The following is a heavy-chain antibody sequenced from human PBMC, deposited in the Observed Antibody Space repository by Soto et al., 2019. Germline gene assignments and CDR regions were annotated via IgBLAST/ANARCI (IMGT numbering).Heavy chain of an antibody. CDR3: ARDQWLKVPAVVGDKFDS. D-gene: IGHD6-19*01. CDR2: INSYNGDT. Sequence: ASVKVPCKASGYDFIGHGISWVRQARGQGLEWMGWINSYNGDTKYARKYQDRITLTKDKSTRTVYMELTSLRSDDTAVYYCARDQWLKVPAVVGDKFDSWGQGTLVTVSS. J-gene: IGHJ5*01. CDR1: GYDFIGHG. V-gene: IGHV1-18*04.